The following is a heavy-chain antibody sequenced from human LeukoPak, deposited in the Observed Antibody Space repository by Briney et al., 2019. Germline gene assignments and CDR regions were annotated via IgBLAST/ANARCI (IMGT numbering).Heavy chain of an antibody. CDR2: ISGSGGST. J-gene: IGHJ4*02. Sequence: PGRSLRLSCAASGFTFSSYGMHWVRQAPGKGLEWVSAISGSGGSTYYADSVKGRFTISRDNSKNTLYLQMNSLRAEDTAVYYCAKGSYYDSSGDFDYWGQGTLVTVSS. CDR3: AKGSYYDSSGDFDY. V-gene: IGHV3-23*01. CDR1: GFTFSSYG. D-gene: IGHD3-22*01.